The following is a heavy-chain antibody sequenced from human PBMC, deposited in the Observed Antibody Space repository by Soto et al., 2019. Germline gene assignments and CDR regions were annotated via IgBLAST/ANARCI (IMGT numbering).Heavy chain of an antibody. CDR3: ASYGDGFDY. V-gene: IGHV4-59*08. CDR1: GFTISSYY. D-gene: IGHD4-17*01. CDR2: IYYSGST. J-gene: IGHJ4*02. Sequence: SETLSLTCTVSGFTISSYYWSWIRQPPGKGLEWIGYIYYSGSTNYNPSLKSRVTISVDTSKNQFSLKLSSVTAADTAVYYCASYGDGFDYWGQGTLVTVSS.